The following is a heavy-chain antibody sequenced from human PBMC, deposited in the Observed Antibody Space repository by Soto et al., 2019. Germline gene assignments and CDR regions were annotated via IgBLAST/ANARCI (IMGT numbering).Heavy chain of an antibody. CDR3: ARASLDYVCGSYRYIGAFDI. D-gene: IGHD3-16*02. Sequence: QVQLVQSGAEVKKPGSSVKVSCKASGGTFSSYAISWVRQAPGQGLEWMGGIIPIFGTANYAQKFQGRVTINEDESTSTYYMELSSLRSEDKAVYYCARASLDYVCGSYRYIGAFDIWGQGTMVTVSS. CDR2: IIPIFGTA. CDR1: GGTFSSYA. J-gene: IGHJ3*02. V-gene: IGHV1-69*01.